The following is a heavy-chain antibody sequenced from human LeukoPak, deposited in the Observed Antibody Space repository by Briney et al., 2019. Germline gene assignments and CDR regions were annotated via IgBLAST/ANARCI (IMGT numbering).Heavy chain of an antibody. V-gene: IGHV4-34*01. J-gene: IGHJ5*02. Sequence: PSETLSLTCTVSGGSISSYYWGWIRQPPGKGLEWIGEINHSGSTNYNPSLKSRVTISVDTSKNQFSLKLSSVTAADTAVYYCARRVTYYYGSGSYVWFDPWGQGTLVTVSS. D-gene: IGHD3-10*01. CDR3: ARRVTYYYGSGSYVWFDP. CDR1: GGSISSYY. CDR2: INHSGST.